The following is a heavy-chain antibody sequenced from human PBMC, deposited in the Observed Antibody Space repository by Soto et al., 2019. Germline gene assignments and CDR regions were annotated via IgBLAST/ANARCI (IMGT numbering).Heavy chain of an antibody. Sequence: GGSLRLSCSASGFTFSSYAMHWVRQAPGKGLEYVSGVRGNGDPPFYADSVKGRFTISRDNSKNALYLQMSSLSADDTAVYYCVKSRGGNNFDFFDWGQGALVTVSS. CDR2: VRGNGDPP. J-gene: IGHJ4*02. CDR1: GFTFSSYA. CDR3: VKSRGGNNFDFFD. D-gene: IGHD5-12*01. V-gene: IGHV3-64D*06.